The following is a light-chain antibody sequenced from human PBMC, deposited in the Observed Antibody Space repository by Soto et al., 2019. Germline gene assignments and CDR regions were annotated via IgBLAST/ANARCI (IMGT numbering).Light chain of an antibody. CDR1: QNLMLYS. CDR2: GAS. V-gene: IGKV3-20*01. CDR3: QQHDSLPIT. J-gene: IGKJ5*01. Sequence: EVVLTQPPGTRSLSPGDRASLSCRASQNLMLYSLALYHHNPGHSPRILISGASRRATGIPDRFSGAGSGTDFTLTISRLEPEDFALYYCQQHDSLPITFGRGTRLE.